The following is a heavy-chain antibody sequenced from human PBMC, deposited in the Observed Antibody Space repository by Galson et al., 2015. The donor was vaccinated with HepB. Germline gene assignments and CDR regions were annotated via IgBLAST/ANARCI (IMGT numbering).Heavy chain of an antibody. CDR3: ARSYASGSYFSYFDY. CDR2: IKQDGSEK. D-gene: IGHD3-10*01. J-gene: IGHJ4*02. V-gene: IGHV3-7*01. CDR1: GFIFSSYW. Sequence: SLRLSCAASGFIFSSYWMNWVRQAPGKGLEWVANIKQDGSEKYYLDSVKGRFAISRDNAKNSLYLQMNSLRAEGTAVYYCARSYASGSYFSYFDYWGQGALVTVSS.